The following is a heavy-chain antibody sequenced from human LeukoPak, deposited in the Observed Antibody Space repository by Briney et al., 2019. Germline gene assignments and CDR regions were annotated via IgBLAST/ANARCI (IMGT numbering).Heavy chain of an antibody. CDR2: IYYSGST. Sequence: SETLSLTCTVSGGSISSSSYYWGWIRQPPGKGLEWIGSIYYSGSTYYNPSLKSRVTISVDTSKNQSSLKLSSVTAADTAVYYCAREPPPYYYDSSGYIDYWGQGTLVTVSS. J-gene: IGHJ4*02. CDR1: GGSISSSSYY. V-gene: IGHV4-39*07. D-gene: IGHD3-22*01. CDR3: AREPPPYYYDSSGYIDY.